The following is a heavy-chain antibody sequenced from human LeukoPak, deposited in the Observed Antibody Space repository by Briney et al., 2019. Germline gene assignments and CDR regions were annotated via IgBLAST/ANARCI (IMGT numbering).Heavy chain of an antibody. CDR2: INWNGGST. Sequence: PGGSLRLSCAASGFTFDDYGMSWVRQAPGKGLEWVSGINWNGGSTGYADSVKGRFTITRDNAKNSLYLQMNSLRAEDTALYYCARRSSSWSCFDYWGQGTLVTVSS. D-gene: IGHD6-13*01. CDR1: GFTFDDYG. J-gene: IGHJ4*02. CDR3: ARRSSSWSCFDY. V-gene: IGHV3-20*04.